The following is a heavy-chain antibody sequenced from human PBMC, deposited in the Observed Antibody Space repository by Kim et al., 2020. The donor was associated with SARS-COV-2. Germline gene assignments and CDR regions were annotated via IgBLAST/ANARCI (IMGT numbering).Heavy chain of an antibody. J-gene: IGHJ6*01. CDR1: GGSISRYY. CDR3: AKYSGSASYFYYYGMDV. D-gene: IGHD3-10*01. CDR2: IHYSGST. V-gene: IGHV4-59*08. Sequence: SETLSLTYTVSGGSISRYYWSWIRQPPGKGLEWIGYIHYSGSTTCIPSLKSRVTMSVDTSKNRFSLRLSSVTAADTAVYYCAKYSGSASYFYYYGMDVWG.